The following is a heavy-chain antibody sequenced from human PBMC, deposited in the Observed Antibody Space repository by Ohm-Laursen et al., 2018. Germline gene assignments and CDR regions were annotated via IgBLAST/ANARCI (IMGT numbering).Heavy chain of an antibody. Sequence: GSSVKVSCKASGYTFTGYYMHWVRQAPGQGLEWMGWINPNSGGTNYAQKFQGRVTMTRDTSISTAYMELSSLRSEDTAVYYCASLPIAVAGTANWFDPWGQGTQVTVSS. V-gene: IGHV1-2*02. D-gene: IGHD6-19*01. J-gene: IGHJ5*02. CDR3: ASLPIAVAGTANWFDP. CDR2: INPNSGGT. CDR1: GYTFTGYY.